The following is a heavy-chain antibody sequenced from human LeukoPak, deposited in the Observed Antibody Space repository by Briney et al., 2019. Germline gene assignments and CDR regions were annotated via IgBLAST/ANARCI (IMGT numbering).Heavy chain of an antibody. D-gene: IGHD3-16*01. Sequence: SETLSLTCTVSGGSISSYYWSWIRQPPGKGLEWIGYIYYGGSTNYNPSLKSRVTISVDTSKNQFSLKLSSVTAADTAVYYCARVRLGYHFDYWGQGTLVTVSS. CDR3: ARVRLGYHFDY. J-gene: IGHJ4*02. CDR1: GGSISSYY. V-gene: IGHV4-59*01. CDR2: IYYGGST.